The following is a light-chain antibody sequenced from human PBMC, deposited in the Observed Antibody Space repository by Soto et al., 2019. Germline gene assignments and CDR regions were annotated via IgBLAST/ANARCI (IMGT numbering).Light chain of an antibody. CDR1: HYLKKY. V-gene: IGKV1-33*01. Sequence: DVQMTQSPSSLSASVGDRVTITCQASHYLKKYLNWYQEKPGKAPNLLIYEASNLQTGGPSRFSGSGSGTDFTFTISILQPEDTGTYYCQQYYSVPLTFGGGTKVEIK. J-gene: IGKJ4*01. CDR2: EAS. CDR3: QQYYSVPLT.